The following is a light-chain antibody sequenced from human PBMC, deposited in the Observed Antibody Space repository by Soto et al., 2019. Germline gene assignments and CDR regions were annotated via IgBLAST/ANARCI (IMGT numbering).Light chain of an antibody. J-gene: IGLJ2*01. CDR2: DVS. CDR3: SSYTSSPHVV. Sequence: QSALTQPASVSGSPGQSITISCTGTSSDVGGYNYVSWYQQHPGKAPKLMIYDVSNRPSGVSNRFSGSKSGNTASLTISGRQAEDEADYYCSSYTSSPHVVFGGGTKLTVL. CDR1: SSDVGGYNY. V-gene: IGLV2-14*01.